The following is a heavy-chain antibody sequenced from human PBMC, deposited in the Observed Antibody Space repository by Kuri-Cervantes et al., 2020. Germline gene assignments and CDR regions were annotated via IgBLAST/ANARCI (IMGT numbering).Heavy chain of an antibody. CDR1: GGSISSSSYY. Sequence: SETLSLTCTVSGGSISSSSYYWGWIRQPPGKGLEWIGSIYYSGSTYYNPSLKSRVTISVDTSKNQFSLKLSSVTAADTAVYYCATDFFYSGYDSNWFDPWGQGTLVTVSS. J-gene: IGHJ5*02. V-gene: IGHV4-39*01. CDR2: IYYSGST. CDR3: ATDFFYSGYDSNWFDP. D-gene: IGHD5-12*01.